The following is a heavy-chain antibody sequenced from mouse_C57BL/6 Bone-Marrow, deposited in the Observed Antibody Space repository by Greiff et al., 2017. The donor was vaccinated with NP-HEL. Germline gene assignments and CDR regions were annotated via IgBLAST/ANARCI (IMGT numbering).Heavy chain of an antibody. D-gene: IGHD1-1*01. V-gene: IGHV1-81*01. CDR1: GYTFTSYG. CDR2: IYPRSGNT. J-gene: IGHJ4*01. Sequence: VQRVEPGAELARPGASVKLSCKASGYTFTSYGISWVKQRTGQGLEWIGEIYPRSGNTYYNEKFKGKATLTADKSSSTAYMELRSLASEDSAVYFCARSEYYGSYAMDYWGQGTSVTVSS. CDR3: ARSEYYGSYAMDY.